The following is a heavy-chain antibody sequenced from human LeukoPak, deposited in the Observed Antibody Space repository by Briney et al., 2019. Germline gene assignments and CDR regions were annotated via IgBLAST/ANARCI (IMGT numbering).Heavy chain of an antibody. V-gene: IGHV1-8*01. D-gene: IGHD3-10*01. CDR3: ARATETMVRGVIITYSYYYMDV. CDR2: MNPNSGNT. J-gene: IGHJ6*03. Sequence: ASVKVSCKASGYTFTSYDINWVRQATGQGLEWMGWMNPNSGNTGYAQKFQGRVTMTRNTSISTAYMELSSLRSEDTAVYYCARATETMVRGVIITYSYYYMDVWGKGTTVTISS. CDR1: GYTFTSYD.